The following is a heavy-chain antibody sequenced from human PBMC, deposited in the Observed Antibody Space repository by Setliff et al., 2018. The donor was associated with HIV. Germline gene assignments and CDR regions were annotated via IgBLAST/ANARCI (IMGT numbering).Heavy chain of an antibody. CDR1: GYSFSNFA. Sequence: GASVKVSCKASGYSFSNFALHWVRQVPGQRPEWMGWINAGNGNTKYSQRFQDRVTITRNTSITTAYMELSSLRSEDTAIYYCARGRGPSRFDYWGQGTLVTVSS. CDR3: ARGRGPSRFDY. CDR2: INAGNGNT. J-gene: IGHJ4*02. V-gene: IGHV1-3*01.